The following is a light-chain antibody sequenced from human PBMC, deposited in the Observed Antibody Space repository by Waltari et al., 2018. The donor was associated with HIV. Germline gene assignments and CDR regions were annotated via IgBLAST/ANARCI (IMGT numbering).Light chain of an antibody. Sequence: QPVLTQPTSLSASPGASARFTCTLRSGIHVVTNRIYWYQQKPGSLPRYLLSYKSDSDNQQGSGVPSRFSGSKDASTNAGLLRISGLQYDDEADYFCAIWNTSSVVFGGGTKLTVL. CDR1: SGIHVVTNR. CDR3: AIWNTSSVV. V-gene: IGLV5-39*01. CDR2: YKSDSDN. J-gene: IGLJ2*01.